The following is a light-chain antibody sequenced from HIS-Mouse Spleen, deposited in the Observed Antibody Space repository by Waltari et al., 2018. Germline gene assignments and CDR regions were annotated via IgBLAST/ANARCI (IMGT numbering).Light chain of an antibody. CDR2: DVS. Sequence: QSALTQPASVSGSPGQSITIPCTGTSSAVGGYNYVSWYQQHPGKAPKLMIYDVSNRPSGVSNRFSGSKSGNTASLTISGLQAEDEADYYCSSYTSSSTPYVFGTGTKVTVL. V-gene: IGLV2-14*03. J-gene: IGLJ1*01. CDR1: SSAVGGYNY. CDR3: SSYTSSSTPYV.